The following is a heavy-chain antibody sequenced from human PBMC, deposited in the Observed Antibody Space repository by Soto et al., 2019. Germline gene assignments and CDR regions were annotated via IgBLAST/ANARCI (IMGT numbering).Heavy chain of an antibody. CDR3: AAHFHWGPYNYYYGMDV. D-gene: IGHD7-27*01. CDR1: GGTFSSYA. CDR2: IIPMFGTA. V-gene: IGHV1-69*12. J-gene: IGHJ6*02. Sequence: QVQLVQSGAEVKKPGSSVKVSCKASGGTFSSYAISWVRQAPGQGLEWMGGIIPMFGTADYAQKFQGRVTIAEDEATSTAYMELSSLRSEDTAVYYCAAHFHWGPYNYYYGMDVWGQGTTVTVSS.